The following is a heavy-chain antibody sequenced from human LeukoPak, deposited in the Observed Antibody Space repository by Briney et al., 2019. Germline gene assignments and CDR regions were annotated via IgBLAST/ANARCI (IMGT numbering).Heavy chain of an antibody. CDR3: ARVGDSSGYYDY. D-gene: IGHD3-22*01. J-gene: IGHJ4*02. CDR2: IIPILGIT. CDR1: GGTFSSYA. V-gene: IGHV1-69*04. Sequence: SVKVSCKASGGTFSSYAISWVRQAPGQGLEWMGRIIPILGITNYAQKFQGRVTITADKSTSTAYMELSSLRSEDTAVYYCARVGDSSGYYDYWGQGTLVTVSS.